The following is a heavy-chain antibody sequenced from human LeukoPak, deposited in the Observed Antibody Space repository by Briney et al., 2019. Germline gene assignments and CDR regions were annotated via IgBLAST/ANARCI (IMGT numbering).Heavy chain of an antibody. CDR3: ARQKYYGSGSYGCRGY. V-gene: IGHV5-51*01. D-gene: IGHD3-10*01. J-gene: IGHJ4*02. CDR1: GYTFTTYW. CDR2: IYPPDSDT. Sequence: GESLKISCKGSGYTFTTYWIGWVRQMPGKGLEWMGIIYPPDSDTRYSPSFQGQVSISVDKSINTTYLHWTSLKASDTAMYYCARQKYYGSGSYGCRGYWGQGTFVTVSS.